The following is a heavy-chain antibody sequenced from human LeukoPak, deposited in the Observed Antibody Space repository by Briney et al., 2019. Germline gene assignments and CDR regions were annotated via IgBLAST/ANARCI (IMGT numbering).Heavy chain of an antibody. CDR2: ISAYNGNT. Sequence: ASVKVSCTASGYTFTSYGISWVRQAPGQGLEWMGWISAYNGNTNYAQTLQGRVTMTTDTSTSTAYMELRSLRSDDTAVYYCARDSVYCSSTSCYNPIYYYYYGMDVWGQGTTVTVSS. CDR1: GYTFTSYG. D-gene: IGHD2-2*01. V-gene: IGHV1-18*01. CDR3: ARDSVYCSSTSCYNPIYYYYYGMDV. J-gene: IGHJ6*02.